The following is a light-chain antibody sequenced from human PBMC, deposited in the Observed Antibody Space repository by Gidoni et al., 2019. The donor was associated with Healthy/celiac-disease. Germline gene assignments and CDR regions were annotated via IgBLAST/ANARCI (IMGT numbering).Light chain of an antibody. Sequence: EIVMKQSPATLSVSPGERATLSCRASQSVSSNLAWYQQKPGQAPRLLIYGASTSATGIPARFCGSGSGTEFTLPISSLQSEDFAVYYCQQYNNWLPITFGQXTKLEIK. J-gene: IGKJ2*01. CDR2: GAS. V-gene: IGKV3-15*01. CDR3: QQYNNWLPIT. CDR1: QSVSSN.